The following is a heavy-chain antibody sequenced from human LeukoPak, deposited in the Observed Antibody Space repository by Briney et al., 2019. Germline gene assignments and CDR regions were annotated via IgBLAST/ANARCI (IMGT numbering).Heavy chain of an antibody. CDR1: GGSISGYY. CDR2: IYYSGST. D-gene: IGHD1-26*01. J-gene: IGHJ6*03. CDR3: ARTGGSFYFYYYMDV. V-gene: IGHV4-59*12. Sequence: PSETLSLTCTVSGGSISGYYWSWIRQPPGKGLEWIGYIYYSGSTNYNPSLKSRVTISVDTSKNQFSLKLSSVTAADTAVYYCARTGGSFYFYYYMDVWGKGTTVTVSS.